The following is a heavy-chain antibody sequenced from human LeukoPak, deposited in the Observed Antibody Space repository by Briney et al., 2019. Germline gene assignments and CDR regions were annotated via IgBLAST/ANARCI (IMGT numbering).Heavy chain of an antibody. CDR2: INSDGSST. CDR1: GFTFSSYW. V-gene: IGHV3-74*01. D-gene: IGHD5-24*01. Sequence: GGSLRLSCAASGFTFSSYWMHWVRQAPGKGLVLVSRINSDGSSTSYGDSVKGRFTISRDNAKNTLYLQMNSLRAEDTALYYCAREGRDGYNWLDYWGQGTLVTVSS. CDR3: AREGRDGYNWLDY. J-gene: IGHJ4*02.